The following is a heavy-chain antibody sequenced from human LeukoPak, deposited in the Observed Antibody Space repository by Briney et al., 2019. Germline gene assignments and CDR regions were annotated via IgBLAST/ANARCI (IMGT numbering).Heavy chain of an antibody. Sequence: SETLSLTCTVSGGSISSYYWSWIRQPPGKGLEWIGYIYYSGSTNYNPSLKSRVTISVDTSKNQFSLKLSSVTAADTAVYYCARELRQYSSGWYGRVLDSNYYYYYMDVWGKGTTVTISS. CDR2: IYYSGST. CDR1: GGSISSYY. D-gene: IGHD6-19*01. J-gene: IGHJ6*03. V-gene: IGHV4-59*12. CDR3: ARELRQYSSGWYGRVLDSNYYYYYMDV.